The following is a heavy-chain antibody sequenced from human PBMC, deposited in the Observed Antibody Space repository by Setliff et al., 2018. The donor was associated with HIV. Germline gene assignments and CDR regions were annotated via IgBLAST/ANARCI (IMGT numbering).Heavy chain of an antibody. CDR1: DDPISSYY. CDR3: ALTGHRLLRGYMDV. J-gene: IGHJ6*03. CDR2: LYVSGDT. V-gene: IGHV4-4*07. Sequence: SETLSLTCYVTDDPISSYYWSWVRQPAGKGLEWIGRLYVSGDTNCNPSLKSRVTMSLDTSKKHFSLKLKSVTAADTAVYYCALTGHRLLRGYMDVWGKGTTVTVSS. D-gene: IGHD2-15*01.